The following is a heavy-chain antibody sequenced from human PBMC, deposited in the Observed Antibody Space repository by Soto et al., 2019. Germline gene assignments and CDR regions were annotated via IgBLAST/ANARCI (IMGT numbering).Heavy chain of an antibody. V-gene: IGHV4-30-4*01. CDR2: IYYSGST. D-gene: IGHD4-17*01. J-gene: IGHJ4*02. CDR1: GGSISSGDYY. Sequence: QVQLQESGPGLVKPSQTLSLTCTVSGGSISSGDYYWSWIRQPPGKGLVWIGYIYYSGSTYYNPSLKSRVTISVDTSKNQFSLKLSSVTAADTAVYYCARNDYGDQKPPFPDYWGQGTLVTVSS. CDR3: ARNDYGDQKPPFPDY.